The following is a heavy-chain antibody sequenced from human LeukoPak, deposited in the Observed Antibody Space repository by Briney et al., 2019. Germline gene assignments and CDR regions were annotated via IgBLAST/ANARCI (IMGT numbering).Heavy chain of an antibody. CDR3: ARGGAGSSWYYQYNWFDP. Sequence: SETLSLTCTVSGGSISSGSYHWGWIRQPPGKGLEWIGSIYYSGSTYYNPSLKSRVTVSVDASKNQFSLKLSSVTAADTAVYYCARGGAGSSWYYQYNWFDPWGQGTLVTVSS. V-gene: IGHV4-39*07. CDR2: IYYSGST. CDR1: GGSISSGSYH. D-gene: IGHD6-13*01. J-gene: IGHJ5*02.